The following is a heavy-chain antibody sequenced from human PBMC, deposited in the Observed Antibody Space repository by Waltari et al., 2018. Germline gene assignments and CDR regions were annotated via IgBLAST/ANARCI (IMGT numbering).Heavy chain of an antibody. J-gene: IGHJ4*02. CDR3: AREEWFGELLTSDY. CDR2: ISGSGTK. Sequence: EVQLLVSGGGLVQPGGSLRLSCAASGFTFITQAMSWVRQAPGKGLEWVSAISGSGTKYYTDSVKGRFTISRDNSKNTLYLQMNSLRAEDTAVYYCAREEWFGELLTSDYWGQGTLVTVSS. CDR1: GFTFITQA. V-gene: IGHV3-23*01. D-gene: IGHD3-10*01.